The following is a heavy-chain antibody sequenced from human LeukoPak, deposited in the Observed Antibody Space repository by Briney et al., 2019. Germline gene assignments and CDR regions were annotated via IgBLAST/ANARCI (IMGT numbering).Heavy chain of an antibody. CDR1: GFTFSSYS. D-gene: IGHD5-12*01. CDR2: ISSSSSTI. CDR3: AKDTVKVATIRRVPHYMDV. Sequence: GGSLRLSCAASGFTFSSYSMNWVRQAPGKGLEWVSYISSSSSTIYYADSVKGRFTISRDNSKNTLYLQMNSLRAEDTAVYYCAKDTVKVATIRRVPHYMDVWGKGTTVTIS. J-gene: IGHJ6*03. V-gene: IGHV3-48*01.